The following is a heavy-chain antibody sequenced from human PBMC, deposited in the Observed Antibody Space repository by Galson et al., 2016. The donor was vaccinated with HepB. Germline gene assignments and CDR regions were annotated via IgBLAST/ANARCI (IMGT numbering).Heavy chain of an antibody. CDR3: ARLGPLVVVTAHDAFDI. CDR1: GGSINTNNYY. V-gene: IGHV4-39*01. J-gene: IGHJ3*02. D-gene: IGHD2-21*02. Sequence: SETLSLTCSVSGGSINTNNYYWVWIRQPPGKGLEWIGSIYHSGNTFYNPSLKSRVSISVDTSKNQFSLNVSYVTAADTAVYYCARLGPLVVVTAHDAFDIWGQGTMVTISS. CDR2: IYHSGNT.